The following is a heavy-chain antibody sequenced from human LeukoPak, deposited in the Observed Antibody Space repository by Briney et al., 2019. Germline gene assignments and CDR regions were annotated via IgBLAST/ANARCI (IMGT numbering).Heavy chain of an antibody. CDR2: INHDGSDT. V-gene: IGHV3-74*01. CDR3: ATDPVVGAALFDY. CDR1: GFTFKLYW. D-gene: IGHD2-15*01. J-gene: IGHJ4*02. Sequence: TGGSLRLSCAASGFTFKLYWMHWVRHVPGRGPVWVSRINHDGSDTIYADSVRGRFTISRDDAKNTLYLQMNNLRAEDTAVYYCATDPVVGAALFDYWGQGTLVTVSS.